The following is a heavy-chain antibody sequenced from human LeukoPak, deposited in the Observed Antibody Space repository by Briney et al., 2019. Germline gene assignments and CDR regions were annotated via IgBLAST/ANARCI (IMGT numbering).Heavy chain of an antibody. V-gene: IGHV3-48*03. CDR3: ARGGGLDV. CDR1: GFTFSAYH. D-gene: IGHD3-16*01. J-gene: IGHJ6*02. Sequence: PGGSLRLSCAASGFTFSAYHINWVRQAPGKGLEWISYISTTGTTIHYADSVKGRFTISRDNAKNSLYLQMSNLRAEDTAVYFCARGGGLDVWGQGATVTVSS. CDR2: ISTTGTTI.